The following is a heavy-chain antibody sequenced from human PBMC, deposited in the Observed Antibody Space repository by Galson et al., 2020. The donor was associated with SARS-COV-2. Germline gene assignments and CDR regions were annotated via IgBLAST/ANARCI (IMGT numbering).Heavy chain of an antibody. CDR3: ASPYLAAASFFGAFDI. J-gene: IGHJ3*02. CDR2: ISGSGTNM. CDR1: GFTFSSYE. V-gene: IGHV3-48*03. Sequence: GESLKISCAGPGFTFSSYEMNWVRQAPGKGLEWVSYISGSGTNMYYADSVKGRFTISRDNARSSLYLQMTSLRVEDTAVYYCASPYLAAASFFGAFDIWGLGTMVTVSS. D-gene: IGHD2-15*01.